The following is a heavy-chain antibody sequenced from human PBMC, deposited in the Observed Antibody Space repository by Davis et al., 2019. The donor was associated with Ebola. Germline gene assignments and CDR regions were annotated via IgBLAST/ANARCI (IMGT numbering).Heavy chain of an antibody. D-gene: IGHD1-1*01. CDR2: ISAHNGNT. CDR1: GYTFTSYG. J-gene: IGHJ4*02. CDR3: ARAQFPTTSDH. Sequence: ASVKVSCKASGYTFTSYGITWVRQAPGQGLEWVGWISAHNGNTNYAQKFLGRVTMTTDTATSTAYMEVGSLKSDDTAVYYCARAQFPTTSDHWGQGTLVTVSS. V-gene: IGHV1-18*04.